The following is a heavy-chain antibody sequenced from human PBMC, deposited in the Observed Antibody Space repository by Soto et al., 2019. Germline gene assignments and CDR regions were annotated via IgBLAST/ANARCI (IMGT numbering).Heavy chain of an antibody. CDR3: ARSYSSSWYSDY. D-gene: IGHD6-13*01. CDR2: IIPILGIA. J-gene: IGHJ4*02. CDR1: GCTFSSYT. V-gene: IGHV1-69*02. Sequence: GASVKVSCKASGCTFSSYTISWVRQAPGQGLEWMGRIIPILGIANYAQRFQGRVTITADKSTSTAYMELSSLRSADTAVYYCARSYSSSWYSDYWGQGTLVTVSS.